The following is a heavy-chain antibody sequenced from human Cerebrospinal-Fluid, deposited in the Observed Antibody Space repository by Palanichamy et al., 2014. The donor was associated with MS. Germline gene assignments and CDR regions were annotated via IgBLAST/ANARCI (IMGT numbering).Heavy chain of an antibody. CDR2: ISDNGTT. CDR3: ARDRPPDILSHSGHVYYFYYGFDV. V-gene: IGHV4-59*01. Sequence: QVQLQESGPGLVKPSETLSLTCTVSGGSMVISFWTWIRQSPGKGLEWIGYISDNGTTNYNPSLKSRITISVDTSKNQFSLKLRTVTAADTAIYYCARDRPPDILSHSGHVYYFYYGFDVWGQGTPVTVSS. D-gene: IGHD5-12*01. J-gene: IGHJ6*02. CDR1: GGSMVISF.